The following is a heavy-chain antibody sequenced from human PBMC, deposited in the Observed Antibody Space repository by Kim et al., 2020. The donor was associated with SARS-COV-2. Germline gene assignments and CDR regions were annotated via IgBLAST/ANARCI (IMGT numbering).Heavy chain of an antibody. D-gene: IGHD3-10*01. CDR2: T. J-gene: IGHJ4*02. Sequence: TEYADSVRGRLGRSRDNSKNTLYLQMNSLRADDTAVYYCASFGPGIGIRGWGQGTLVTVSS. V-gene: IGHV3-53*01. CDR3: ASFGPGIGIRG.